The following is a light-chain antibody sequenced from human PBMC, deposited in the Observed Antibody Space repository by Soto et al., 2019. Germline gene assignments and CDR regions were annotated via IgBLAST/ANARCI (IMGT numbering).Light chain of an antibody. CDR1: QSVGSY. Sequence: EIVLTQSPATLSLSPGERATLSCRASQSVGSYLAWYQQKPGQAPRLLIYDVSNRATGIPARFSGGGSGTDFTLTISSPEPKDFAVYYCQQRKNWPLTFGGGTKVEIK. CDR3: QQRKNWPLT. CDR2: DVS. J-gene: IGKJ4*01. V-gene: IGKV3-11*01.